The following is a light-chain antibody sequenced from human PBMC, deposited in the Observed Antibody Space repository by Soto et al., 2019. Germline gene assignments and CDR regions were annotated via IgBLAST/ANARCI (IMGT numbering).Light chain of an antibody. V-gene: IGKV3-11*01. Sequence: EIVLTQSPATLSLSPGERATLSCRASQSIGSNLAWYQQKRGQAPRLLISTASNRATDIPARFSGSGSGTDFTLTIHSLEPEDCAFYYCQQRNSWRLTFGQETKVEIK. J-gene: IGKJ1*01. CDR1: QSIGSN. CDR2: TAS. CDR3: QQRNSWRLT.